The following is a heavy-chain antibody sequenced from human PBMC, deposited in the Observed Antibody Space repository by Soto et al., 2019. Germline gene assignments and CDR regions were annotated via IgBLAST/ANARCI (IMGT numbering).Heavy chain of an antibody. D-gene: IGHD4-17*01. V-gene: IGHV4-31*03. Sequence: PSETLSLTCTVSGGSISSGGYYLSWIRQHPGKGLEWIGYIYYSGSNYYNASRKSRVTISVDTSKNQFSLKLSSVTAADTAVYYCARDRQGDYGDYSRNWYFDLWGRGTLVSVSS. CDR3: ARDRQGDYGDYSRNWYFDL. CDR2: IYYSGSN. CDR1: GGSISSGGYY. J-gene: IGHJ2*01.